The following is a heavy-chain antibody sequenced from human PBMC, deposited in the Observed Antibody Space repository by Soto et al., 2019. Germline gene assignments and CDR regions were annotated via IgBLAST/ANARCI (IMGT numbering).Heavy chain of an antibody. CDR1: GFTFGEYA. CDR2: ISWNLVRI. J-gene: IGHJ4*02. V-gene: IGHV3-9*01. CDR3: AKDSALLIVEPTAGFGS. D-gene: IGHD2-2*01. Sequence: EVQLVESGGGLVQPGRSLRLSCAASGFTFGEYAMHWVRQAPGKGLEWVAGISWNLVRIGYAESVKGRFTISRDNAKNSLYLQMDSLRSEDTAFYYGAKDSALLIVEPTAGFGSWGQGSLVTVSS.